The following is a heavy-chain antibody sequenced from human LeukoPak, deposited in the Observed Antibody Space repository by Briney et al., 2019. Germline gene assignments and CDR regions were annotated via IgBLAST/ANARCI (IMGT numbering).Heavy chain of an antibody. J-gene: IGHJ4*02. CDR1: GGSFSGYY. D-gene: IGHD6-19*01. CDR3: ARGSIRGSGWTRVLYYFDY. V-gene: IGHV4-34*01. CDR2: INHSGST. Sequence: SETLSLTCAVYGGSFSGYYWSWIRQPPGKGLEWIGEINHSGSTNYNPSLKSRVTISVDTSKNQFSLKLSSVTAADTAVYYCARGSIRGSGWTRVLYYFDYWGQGTLVTVSS.